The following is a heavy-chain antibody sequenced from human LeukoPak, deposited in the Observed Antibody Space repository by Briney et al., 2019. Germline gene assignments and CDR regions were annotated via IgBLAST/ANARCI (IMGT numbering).Heavy chain of an antibody. CDR2: INYSGRT. J-gene: IGHJ6*03. CDR1: GYSIRSGYQ. CDR3: ARDTYSSGTYHYYYYMGV. D-gene: IGHD3-10*01. Sequence: SETLSLTCSVSGYSIRSGYQWGWIRQAPGKGLEWIGSINYSGRTYDNPSLKSRVTISVDTSKNQFSLKLSSVTAADTAVYYCARDTYSSGTYHYYYYMGVWGKGTTVTISS. V-gene: IGHV4-38-2*02.